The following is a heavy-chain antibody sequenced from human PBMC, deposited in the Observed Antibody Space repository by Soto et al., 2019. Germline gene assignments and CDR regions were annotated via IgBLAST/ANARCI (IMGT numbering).Heavy chain of an antibody. Sequence: SETLSLTCAVSGGSISSGGYSWSWIRQPPGKGLEWIGYIYHSGSTYYNPSLKSRVTISVDTSKNQFSLKLSSVTAADTAVYYCVRRHSCPYFHYWGPGTPVTVSS. D-gene: IGHD2-15*01. CDR2: IYHSGST. CDR3: VRRHSCPYFHY. CDR1: GGSISSGGYS. J-gene: IGHJ4*02. V-gene: IGHV4-30-2*05.